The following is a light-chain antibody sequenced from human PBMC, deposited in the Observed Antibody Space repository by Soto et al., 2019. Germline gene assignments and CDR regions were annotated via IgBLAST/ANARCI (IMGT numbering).Light chain of an antibody. CDR1: SSNIGAGYD. CDR2: GNN. CDR3: QSYDSSLSGWL. V-gene: IGLV1-40*01. Sequence: QSVLTQPPSVSGAPGQRVTISCTGSSSNIGAGYDVHWYQQLPGTAPKLLIYGNNNRPSGVPDRFSGSKSATSDSLAITGLQAEDEADYYCQSYDSSLSGWLFGGGTQLTVL. J-gene: IGLJ3*02.